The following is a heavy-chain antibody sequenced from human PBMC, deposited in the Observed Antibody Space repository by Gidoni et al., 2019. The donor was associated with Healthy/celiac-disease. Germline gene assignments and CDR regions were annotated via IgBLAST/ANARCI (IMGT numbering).Heavy chain of an antibody. CDR2: IIPIFGAA. V-gene: IGHV1-69*06. J-gene: IGHJ6*02. D-gene: IGHD6-6*01. CDR1: GASFSSYA. CDR3: ARTSIEARPPYYYYYGMDV. Sequence: QVQLVQSGAEVKKPGSSVKISCRASGASFSSYAIRWVRQAPGQGLEWMGGIIPIFGAASYAQKFQGRVTITTDKSTSTAYMELSSLRSEDTAVYYCARTSIEARPPYYYYYGMDVWGQGTTVTVSS.